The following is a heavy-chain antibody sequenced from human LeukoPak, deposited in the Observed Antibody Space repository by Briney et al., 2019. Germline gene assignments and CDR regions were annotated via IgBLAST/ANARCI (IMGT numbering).Heavy chain of an antibody. CDR3: ATDNYDVLTGTPWFGMDF. J-gene: IGHJ6*01. CDR2: VSNDGKNT. V-gene: IGHV3-30*04. CDR1: GYTFSKYH. D-gene: IGHD3-9*01. Sequence: GGSLRLFCAASGYTFSKYHMHWLRQATGKAREWVTDVSNDGKNTFDGAYVWGRFTISRDHSKYTLYLQMDSLRADDTAVYYCATDNYDVLTGTPWFGMDFGGQGTTVIVS.